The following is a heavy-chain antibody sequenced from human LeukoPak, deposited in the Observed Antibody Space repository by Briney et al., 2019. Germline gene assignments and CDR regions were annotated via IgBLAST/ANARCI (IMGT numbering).Heavy chain of an antibody. D-gene: IGHD6-13*01. CDR3: ASGRAAAGSGWFDP. CDR1: GGTFSSYA. J-gene: IGHJ5*02. Sequence: ASVKVSCKASGGTFSSYAISWVRQAPGQGLEWMERIIPILGIANYAQKFQGRVTITADKSTSTAYMELSSLRSEDTAVYYCASGRAAAGSGWFDPWGQGTLVTVSS. V-gene: IGHV1-69*04. CDR2: IIPILGIA.